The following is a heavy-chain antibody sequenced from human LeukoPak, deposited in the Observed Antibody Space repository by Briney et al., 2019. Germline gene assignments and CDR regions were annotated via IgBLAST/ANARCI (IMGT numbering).Heavy chain of an antibody. CDR1: GFTFSYYD. Sequence: PGGSLRLSCAASGFTFSYYDMSWVRQAPGKGLEWVSTISGSGGSTYYADSVKGRFTISRDNAKNSLYLQMNSLGAEDTAFYYCARDAYSGYDSYYFDYWGQGTLVTVSS. CDR3: ARDAYSGYDSYYFDY. V-gene: IGHV3-23*01. D-gene: IGHD5-12*01. J-gene: IGHJ4*02. CDR2: ISGSGGST.